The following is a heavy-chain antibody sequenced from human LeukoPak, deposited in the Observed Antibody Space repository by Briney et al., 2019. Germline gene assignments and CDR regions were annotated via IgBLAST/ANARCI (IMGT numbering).Heavy chain of an antibody. CDR1: GFTFSTYG. V-gene: IGHV3-30*03. CDR2: MSYDGTNK. J-gene: IGHJ6*02. CDR3: ASSMVRDLGYDYYYYGMDV. Sequence: TGTSLRLSCAASGFTFSTYGMHWVRQAPGKGLEWVAVMSYDGTNKYYADSVRGRFTISRDNSKNTLYLHMNNLRTEDTAVYYCASSMVRDLGYDYYYYGMDVWGQGTTVTVSS. D-gene: IGHD3-10*01.